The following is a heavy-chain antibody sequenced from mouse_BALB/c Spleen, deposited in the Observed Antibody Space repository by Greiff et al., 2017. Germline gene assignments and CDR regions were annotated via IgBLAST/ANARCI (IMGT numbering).Heavy chain of an antibody. D-gene: IGHD2-1*01. CDR2: ISYDGSN. J-gene: IGHJ4*01. CDR3: ASYGKDYYAMDY. CDR1: GYSITSGYY. Sequence: DVKLVESGPGLVKPSQSLSLTCSVTGYSITSGYYWNWIRQFPGNKLEWMGYISYDGSNNYNPSLKNRISITRDTSKNQFFLKLNSVTTEDTATYYCASYGKDYYAMDYWGQGTSVTVSS. V-gene: IGHV3-6*02.